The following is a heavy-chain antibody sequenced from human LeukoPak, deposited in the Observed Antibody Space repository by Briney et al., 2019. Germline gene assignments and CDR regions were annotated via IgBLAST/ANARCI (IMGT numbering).Heavy chain of an antibody. D-gene: IGHD6-13*01. Sequence: GGSLRLSCAASGFTFSTFWMTWVRQAPGKGLEWVANIKPDGSEKSYVDSVKGRFTVSRDNAKNSLYLHMNSLRAEDTALYYCTRNTVAAAGDDWGQGTLVTVSS. V-gene: IGHV3-7*01. CDR1: GFTFSTFW. CDR3: TRNTVAAAGDD. J-gene: IGHJ4*02. CDR2: IKPDGSEK.